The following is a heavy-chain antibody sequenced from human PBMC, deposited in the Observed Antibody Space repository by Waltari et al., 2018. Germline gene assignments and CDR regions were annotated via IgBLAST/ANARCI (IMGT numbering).Heavy chain of an antibody. CDR2: ST. V-gene: IGHV4-59*01. D-gene: IGHD3-3*01. Sequence: STNYNPSLKSRVTISVDTSKNQFSLKLSSVTAADTAVYYCARDGFRDYDFWSGKRTPYYGMDVWGQGTTVTVSS. CDR3: ARDGFRDYDFWSGKRTPYYGMDV. J-gene: IGHJ6*02.